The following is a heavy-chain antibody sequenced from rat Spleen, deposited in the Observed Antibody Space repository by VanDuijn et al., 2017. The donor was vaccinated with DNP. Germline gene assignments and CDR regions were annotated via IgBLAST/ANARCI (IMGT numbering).Heavy chain of an antibody. D-gene: IGHD1-9*01. V-gene: IGHV5-17*01. CDR3: ARRGHTTGLNWFAY. CDR1: GFTFGDYA. J-gene: IGHJ3*01. Sequence: EVQLVESGGGLVQPGNSLKLSCAASGFTFGDYAMAWVRQSPKKGLEWVATIIYDGSSTYYRDSVRGRFTISRDNAKSTLYLQMDSLRSEDSAIYYCARRGHTTGLNWFAYWGQGTLVTVSS. CDR2: IIYDGSST.